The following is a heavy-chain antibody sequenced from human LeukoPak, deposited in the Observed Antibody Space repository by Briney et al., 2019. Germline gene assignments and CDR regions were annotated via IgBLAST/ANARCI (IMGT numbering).Heavy chain of an antibody. J-gene: IGHJ4*02. CDR1: GFTFSSYW. CDR2: IKQDGSEK. D-gene: IGHD2-15*01. V-gene: IGHV3-7*01. Sequence: SGGSLRLSCAASGFTFSSYWMSWVRQAPGKGLEGVANIKQDGSEKYYVDSVKGRFTISRDNAKNSLYLQMNSLRAEDTAVYYCAREVVVVVAATYYFDYWGQGTLVTVSS. CDR3: AREVVVVVAATYYFDY.